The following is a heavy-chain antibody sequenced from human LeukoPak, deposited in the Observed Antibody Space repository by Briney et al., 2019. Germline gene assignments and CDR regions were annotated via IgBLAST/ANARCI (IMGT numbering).Heavy chain of an antibody. D-gene: IGHD3-16*02. Sequence: GGSLRLSCAASGFTFSRYWMSWVRQAPGKGLEWVANIKQDGSDKDYVDSVKGRFTISRDNAMNSLYLQMNSLRAEDTAVYYCARGYINFDYWGQGTLVTVSS. CDR3: ARGYINFDY. J-gene: IGHJ4*02. V-gene: IGHV3-7*01. CDR1: GFTFSRYW. CDR2: IKQDGSDK.